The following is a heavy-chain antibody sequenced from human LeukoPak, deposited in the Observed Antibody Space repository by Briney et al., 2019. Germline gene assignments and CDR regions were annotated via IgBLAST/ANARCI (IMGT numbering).Heavy chain of an antibody. CDR2: IYYSGST. J-gene: IGHJ4*02. CDR1: GGSISSYY. Sequence: SETLSLTCTVSGGSISSYYWSRIRQPPGKGLEWIGYIYYSGSTSYNPSLKSRVTISVDTSKNQFSLKLSSVTAPDTAVYYCARDRSFWRGGSLSDYFDYWGQGTLVTVSS. V-gene: IGHV4-59*12. D-gene: IGHD2-15*01. CDR3: ARDRSFWRGGSLSDYFDY.